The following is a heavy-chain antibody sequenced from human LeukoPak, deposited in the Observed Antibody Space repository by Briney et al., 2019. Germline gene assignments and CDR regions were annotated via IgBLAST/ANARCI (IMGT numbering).Heavy chain of an antibody. Sequence: GGSLRLSCAAPGFTFSDYYMSWIRQAPGKGLEWVSYISSSGSTIYYADSVKGRFTISRDNAKNSLYLQMNSLRAEDTAVYYCARHQGSGWYQIWFDPWGQGTLVTVSS. J-gene: IGHJ5*02. V-gene: IGHV3-11*01. CDR1: GFTFSDYY. CDR3: ARHQGSGWYQIWFDP. D-gene: IGHD6-19*01. CDR2: ISSSGSTI.